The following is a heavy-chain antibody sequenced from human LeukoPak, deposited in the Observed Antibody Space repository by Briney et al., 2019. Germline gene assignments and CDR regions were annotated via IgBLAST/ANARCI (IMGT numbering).Heavy chain of an antibody. J-gene: IGHJ4*02. CDR2: ISAYNGNT. CDR3: ASGGDPAAAGHSDY. Sequence: ASVKVSCKASGYTFTSYGISWVRQAPGQGLEWMGWISAYNGNTNYAQKLQDRVTMTTDTSTSTAYMELRSLRSDDTAVYYCASGGDPAAAGHSDYWGQGTLVTVSS. V-gene: IGHV1-18*01. D-gene: IGHD6-13*01. CDR1: GYTFTSYG.